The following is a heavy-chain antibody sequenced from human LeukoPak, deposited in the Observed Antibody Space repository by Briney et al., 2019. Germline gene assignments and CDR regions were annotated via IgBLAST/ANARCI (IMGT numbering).Heavy chain of an antibody. Sequence: GSLRLSCAASGFTFSSYWMSWIRQPPGKGLEWIGEINHSGSTNYNPSLKSRVTISVDTSKNQFSLKLSSVTAADTAVYYCARPVGATYFDYWGQGTLVTVSS. V-gene: IGHV4-34*01. CDR3: ARPVGATYFDY. CDR1: GFTFSSYW. D-gene: IGHD1-26*01. CDR2: INHSGST. J-gene: IGHJ4*02.